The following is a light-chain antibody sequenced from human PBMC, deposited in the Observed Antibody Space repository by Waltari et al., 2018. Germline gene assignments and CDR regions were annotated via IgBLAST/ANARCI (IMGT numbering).Light chain of an antibody. CDR3: QQRRNWPLT. V-gene: IGKV3-11*01. CDR2: DTS. Sequence: DIVLTQSPAILSLSPGERASLSCRASQSVTNYLAWYKQKPGQAPRLLIYDTSNRATGIPARFSGSGFATDFTLTISSLEPDDFAVYYCQQRRNWPLTFGGGTKVEIK. J-gene: IGKJ4*01. CDR1: QSVTNY.